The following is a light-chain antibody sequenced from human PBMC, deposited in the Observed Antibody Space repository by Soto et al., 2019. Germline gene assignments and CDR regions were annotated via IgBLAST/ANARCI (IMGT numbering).Light chain of an antibody. Sequence: QSALTQPPSASGSPGQSVTISCTGTSSDVGGYNYVSWYQQHPGKAPKLVIYEVSKRPSGVPDRFSGSKSGNTASLTVSGLQPEDEADYYCSSYAASNDLGVFGTGTKLTVL. J-gene: IGLJ1*01. V-gene: IGLV2-8*01. CDR3: SSYAASNDLGV. CDR2: EVS. CDR1: SSDVGGYNY.